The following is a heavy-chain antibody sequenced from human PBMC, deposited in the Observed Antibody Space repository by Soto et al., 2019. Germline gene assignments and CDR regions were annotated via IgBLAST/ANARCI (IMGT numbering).Heavy chain of an antibody. CDR2: INPSGGST. CDR3: ARASGYCSGGSCYGRDNWFDP. V-gene: IGHV1-46*01. Sequence: GASVKVSCKASGYTFTSYYMHWVRQAPGQGLEWMGIINPSGGSTSYAQKFQGRVTMTRDTSTSTVYMELSSLRSEDTAVYYCARASGYCSGGSCYGRDNWFDPWGQGTLVTVSS. D-gene: IGHD2-15*01. J-gene: IGHJ5*02. CDR1: GYTFTSYY.